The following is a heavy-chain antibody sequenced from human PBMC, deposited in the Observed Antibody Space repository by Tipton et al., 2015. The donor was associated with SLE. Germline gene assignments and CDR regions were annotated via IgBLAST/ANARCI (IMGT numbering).Heavy chain of an antibody. V-gene: IGHV4-34*01. Sequence: TLSLTCTVSGGSISSHYWSWIRQPPGKGLEWIGEINHSGSTNYNPSLKSRVTISVDTSKNQFSLKLSSVTAADMAVYYCARDSLSSSWPGNWFDPWGQGTLVTVSS. J-gene: IGHJ5*02. CDR1: GGSISSHY. CDR2: INHSGST. CDR3: ARDSLSSSWPGNWFDP. D-gene: IGHD6-13*01.